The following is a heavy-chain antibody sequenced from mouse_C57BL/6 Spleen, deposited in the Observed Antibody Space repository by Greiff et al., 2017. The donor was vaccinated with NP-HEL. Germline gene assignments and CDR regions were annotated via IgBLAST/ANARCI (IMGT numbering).Heavy chain of an antibody. D-gene: IGHD1-1*01. CDR3: TRDNGPPSYAFDY. J-gene: IGHJ2*01. CDR1: GFTFSSYA. Sequence: EVQRVESGEGLVKPGGSLKLSCAASGFTFSSYAMSWVRQTPEKRLEWVAYISSGGDYIYYADTVKGRFTISRDNARNTLYLQMSSLKSEDTAMYYCTRDNGPPSYAFDYWGQGTTLTVSS. V-gene: IGHV5-9-1*02. CDR2: ISSGGDYI.